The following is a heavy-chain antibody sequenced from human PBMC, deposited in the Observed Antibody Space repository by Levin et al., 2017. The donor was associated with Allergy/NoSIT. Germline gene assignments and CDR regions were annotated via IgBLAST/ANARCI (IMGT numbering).Heavy chain of an antibody. Sequence: GESLKISCKGSGYSFTSYWIGWVRQMPGKGLEWMGIIYPGDSDTRYSPSFQGQVTISADKSISTAYLQWSSLKASDTAMYYCARLVVVVVAARLGDPNWFDPWGQGTLVTVSS. J-gene: IGHJ5*02. CDR2: IYPGDSDT. V-gene: IGHV5-51*01. D-gene: IGHD2-15*01. CDR3: ARLVVVVVAARLGDPNWFDP. CDR1: GYSFTSYW.